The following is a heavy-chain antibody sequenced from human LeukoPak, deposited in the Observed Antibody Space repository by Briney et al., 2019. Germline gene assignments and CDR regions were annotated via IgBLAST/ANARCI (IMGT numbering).Heavy chain of an antibody. D-gene: IGHD3-16*02. CDR2: MYYSGST. J-gene: IGHJ4*02. CDR1: GGSISGSSYY. CDR3: VRGGVIVNCY. V-gene: IGHV4-39*01. Sequence: PSETLSLTCTVSGGSISGSSYYWGWIRQPPGKGLEWIGSMYYSGSTYYNPSLKSRVTISVDTSKNQFSLNLSSVTAADTAVYYCVRGGVIVNCYWGQGTLVTVSS.